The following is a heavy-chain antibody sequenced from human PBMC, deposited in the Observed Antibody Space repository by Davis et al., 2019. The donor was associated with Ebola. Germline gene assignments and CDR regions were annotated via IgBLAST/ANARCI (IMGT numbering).Heavy chain of an antibody. Sequence: GGSLRLSCAASGFTFGTYIMSWVRQAPGKGLEWVSAISGSGGSTYYADSVEGRFTISRDNSKNTLYLQMNSLRAEDTAVYYCAKGRGAVAGYGMDVWGQGTTVTVSS. J-gene: IGHJ6*02. D-gene: IGHD6-19*01. CDR2: ISGSGGST. CDR3: AKGRGAVAGYGMDV. V-gene: IGHV3-23*01. CDR1: GFTFGTYI.